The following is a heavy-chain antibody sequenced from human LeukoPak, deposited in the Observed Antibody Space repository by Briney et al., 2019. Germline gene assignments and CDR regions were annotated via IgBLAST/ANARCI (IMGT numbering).Heavy chain of an antibody. D-gene: IGHD3-3*01. V-gene: IGHV4-39*01. CDR3: ARHFPDFLPGV. CDR2: IYYSGST. Sequence: PSETLSLTCTVSGGSISNGGYYWGWIRQPPGKGLEYIGSIYYSGSTYYNPSLKSRVTISVDTSENQFSLKLSSVTAADTAVYYCARHFPDFLPGVWGKGTTVTVSS. J-gene: IGHJ6*04. CDR1: GGSISNGGYY.